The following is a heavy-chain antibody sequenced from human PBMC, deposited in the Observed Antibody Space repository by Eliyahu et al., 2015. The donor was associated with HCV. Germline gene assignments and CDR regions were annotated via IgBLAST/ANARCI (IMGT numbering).Heavy chain of an antibody. Sequence: QVQLQESGPGLLKPXXTLSXXCTVSSGPIXSYYWSWIRQTPGKGLEWIGYIYYSGSTNYNPSLESRVTISVDTSKHQLSLMLTSVTAADTAVYYCARSGDYSNVDYWGQGTLVTVSS. CDR2: IYYSGST. J-gene: IGHJ4*02. D-gene: IGHD4-11*01. CDR3: ARSGDYSNVDY. CDR1: SGPIXSYY. V-gene: IGHV4-59*08.